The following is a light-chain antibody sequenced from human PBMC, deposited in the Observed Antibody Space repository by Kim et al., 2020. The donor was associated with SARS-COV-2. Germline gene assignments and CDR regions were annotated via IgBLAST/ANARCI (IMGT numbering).Light chain of an antibody. CDR2: DDN. Sequence: KTVTSSCNGSSGNIASNYVQWYQQRPASAPTTVIYDDNERPSGVPDRFSGSIDSSSNSASLTISGLKTEDEADYYCQSYDDSNRWVFGGGTQLTVL. J-gene: IGLJ3*02. CDR1: SGNIASNY. CDR3: QSYDDSNRWV. V-gene: IGLV6-57*02.